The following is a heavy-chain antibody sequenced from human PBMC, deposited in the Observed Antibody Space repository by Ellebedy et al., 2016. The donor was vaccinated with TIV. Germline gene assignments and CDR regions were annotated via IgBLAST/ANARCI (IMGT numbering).Heavy chain of an antibody. CDR1: GLNFSASA. CDR3: AATANHGYMDV. J-gene: IGHJ6*03. CDR2: IRSKANDYAT. Sequence: GESLKISCAASGLNFSASALHWVRQASGKGLEWVGRIRSKANDYATIFGASVKGRFTFSRDDSKNTAYLQMNSLKTEDTAVYYCAATANHGYMDVWGKGATVTVSS. V-gene: IGHV3-73*01.